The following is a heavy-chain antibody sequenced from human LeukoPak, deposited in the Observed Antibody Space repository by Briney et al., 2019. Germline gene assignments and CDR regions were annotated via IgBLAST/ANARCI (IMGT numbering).Heavy chain of an antibody. D-gene: IGHD1-7*01. CDR2: IYTSGST. CDR1: GGSISSYY. CDR3: ALTGTTGRHYYYYGMDV. V-gene: IGHV4-4*07. J-gene: IGHJ6*02. Sequence: SETLSLTRTVSGGSISSYYWSWIRQPAGKGLEWIGRIYTSGSTNYNPSLKSRATMSVDTSKNQFSLKLSSVTAADTAVYYCALTGTTGRHYYYYGMDVWGQGTTVTVSS.